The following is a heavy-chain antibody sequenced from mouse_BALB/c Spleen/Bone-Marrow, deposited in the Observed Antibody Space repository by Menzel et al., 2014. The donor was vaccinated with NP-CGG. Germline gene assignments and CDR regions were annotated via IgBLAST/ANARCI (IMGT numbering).Heavy chain of an antibody. D-gene: IGHD2-14*01. CDR1: GYSFTGYT. Sequence: EVQRVESGPELVKPGASMKISCKASGYSFTGYTMNWVKQSHGKSLEWIGLINPYNGGTSYNQKFKGKATLTVDKSSSTAYMELLSLTSEDSAVYYCAGEVRPHWYFDVWGAGTTVTVSS. CDR2: INPYNGGT. V-gene: IGHV1-18*01. J-gene: IGHJ1*01. CDR3: AGEVRPHWYFDV.